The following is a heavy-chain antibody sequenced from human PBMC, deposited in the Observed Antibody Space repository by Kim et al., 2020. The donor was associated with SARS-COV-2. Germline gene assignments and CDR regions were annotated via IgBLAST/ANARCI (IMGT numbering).Heavy chain of an antibody. D-gene: IGHD5-18*01. CDR3: ARGSKTGYSQRKYYYYGMDV. Sequence: SETLSLTCTVSGGSISSGDYYWSWIRQPPGKGLEWIGYIYYRGSTYYNPSLKSRVTISVDTSKNQFSLKLSSVTAADTAVYYCARGSKTGYSQRKYYYYGMDVWGQGTTVTVSS. CDR2: IYYRGST. J-gene: IGHJ6*02. V-gene: IGHV4-30-4*01. CDR1: GGSISSGDYY.